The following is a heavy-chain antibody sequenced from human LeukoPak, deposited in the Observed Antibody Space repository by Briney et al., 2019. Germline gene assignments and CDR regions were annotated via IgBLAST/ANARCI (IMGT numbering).Heavy chain of an antibody. D-gene: IGHD3-22*01. CDR1: GGSISRGGYY. Sequence: SETLSLTCTLSGGSISRGGYYWSWIRQHPGKGLEWIGYIYYTGSAYYNPSLKSRVTISVDTSKNQFSLKLSSVTAADTAVYYCTRCLSTGYYYFDYWGQGTLVTVSS. J-gene: IGHJ4*02. CDR2: IYYTGSA. CDR3: TRCLSTGYYYFDY. V-gene: IGHV4-31*03.